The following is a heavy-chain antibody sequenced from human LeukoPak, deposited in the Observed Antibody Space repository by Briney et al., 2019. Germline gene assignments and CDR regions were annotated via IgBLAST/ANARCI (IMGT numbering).Heavy chain of an antibody. Sequence: SEALSITCAVYGGSFSAYYWSWIRQPPGKGLEWIGEINHSGSTNYNPSLKSRVTASVDTSRNQFSLKLSSVTAADTAVYYCGGGGTIAAAGVDYWGHGTLVTVSS. J-gene: IGHJ4*01. CDR2: INHSGST. D-gene: IGHD6-13*01. CDR3: GGGGTIAAAGVDY. V-gene: IGHV4-34*01. CDR1: GGSFSAYY.